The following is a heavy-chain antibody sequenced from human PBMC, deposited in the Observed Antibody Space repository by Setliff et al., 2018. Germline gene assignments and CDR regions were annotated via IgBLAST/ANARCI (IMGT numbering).Heavy chain of an antibody. CDR1: GFSFSTFG. V-gene: IGHV1-18*04. Sequence: ASVKVSCKTSGFSFSTFGFSWVRQAPGQGVEWMGWISTYSGAIKNVPKFRDRVTITTDESTSTAYMELNSLTSEDTAVYYCARSPALLGIVYLDPWGQGTRVTVSS. D-gene: IGHD2-15*01. J-gene: IGHJ5*02. CDR2: ISTYSGAI. CDR3: ARSPALLGIVYLDP.